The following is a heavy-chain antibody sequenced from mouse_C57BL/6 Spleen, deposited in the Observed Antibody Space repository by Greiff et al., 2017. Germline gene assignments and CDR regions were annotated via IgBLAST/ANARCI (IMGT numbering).Heavy chain of an antibody. CDR1: GYTFTEYT. Sequence: QVQLQQSGAELVKPGASVKLSCKASGYTFTEYTIHWVKQRSGQGLEWIGWFYPGSGSIKYNEKFKDKATLTADKSSSTVYMELSRLTSEDSAVYCWARHEDDYYGSSYDKYFDVWGTGTTVTVSS. J-gene: IGHJ1*03. CDR3: ARHEDDYYGSSYDKYFDV. V-gene: IGHV1-62-2*01. CDR2: FYPGSGSI. D-gene: IGHD1-1*01.